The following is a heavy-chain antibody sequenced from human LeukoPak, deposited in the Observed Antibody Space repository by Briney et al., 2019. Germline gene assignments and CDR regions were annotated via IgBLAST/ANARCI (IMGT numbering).Heavy chain of an antibody. Sequence: SETLSLTCTVSGGSISSYYWSWIRQPPGKGLEWIGFIYYSGSTNYNPSLKSRVTISVDTSKNQFSLKLSSLTAADTAVYYCARYHCDRTACYNFDSWGQGTLVTVSS. J-gene: IGHJ4*02. D-gene: IGHD2-2*01. CDR3: ARYHCDRTACYNFDS. CDR2: IYYSGST. V-gene: IGHV4-59*01. CDR1: GGSISSYY.